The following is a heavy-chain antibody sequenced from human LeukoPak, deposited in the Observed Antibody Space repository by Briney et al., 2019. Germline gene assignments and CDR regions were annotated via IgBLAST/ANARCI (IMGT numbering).Heavy chain of an antibody. Sequence: GGSLRLSCTDSGFTFRSNAMSWVRQAPGKGLEWVSAISGSGGSTHYADSVKGRSTISRDNSKNTLYMQMNSLRTEDTAVYYCAKGGVAAARDYWGQGTLVTVSS. CDR1: GFTFRSNA. V-gene: IGHV3-23*01. CDR2: ISGSGGST. D-gene: IGHD6-13*01. J-gene: IGHJ4*02. CDR3: AKGGVAAARDY.